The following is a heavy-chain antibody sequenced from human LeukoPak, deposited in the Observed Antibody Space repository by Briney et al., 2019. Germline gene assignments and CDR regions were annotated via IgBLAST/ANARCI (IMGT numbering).Heavy chain of an antibody. CDR1: GGSISSYY. CDR3: AREYSSSWYGRYFDY. CDR2: IYYSGST. D-gene: IGHD6-13*01. Sequence: KSSETLSLTCTVSGGSISSYYWSWIRQPPGKGLEWIGYIYYSGSTNYNPSLKSRLTISVDTSKNQFSLKLSSVTAADTAVYYCAREYSSSWYGRYFDYWGQGTLVTVSS. V-gene: IGHV4-59*01. J-gene: IGHJ4*02.